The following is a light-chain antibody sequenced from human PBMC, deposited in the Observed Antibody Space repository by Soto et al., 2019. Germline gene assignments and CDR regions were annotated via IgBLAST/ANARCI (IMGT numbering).Light chain of an antibody. Sequence: QSALTQPPSASGSPGQSATISCTGTSSDVGGYNYVSWYQQHPGKAPKLMIYEVSKRPSGVPDRFSGSKSGNTASLTVSGLQAEDEADYYCSSYAGSSLYVFGTGTKVTVL. CDR2: EVS. CDR3: SSYAGSSLYV. V-gene: IGLV2-8*01. J-gene: IGLJ1*01. CDR1: SSDVGGYNY.